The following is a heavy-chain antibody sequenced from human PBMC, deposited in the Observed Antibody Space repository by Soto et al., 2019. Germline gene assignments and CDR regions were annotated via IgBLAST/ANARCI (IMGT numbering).Heavy chain of an antibody. CDR2: ISYDGRNN. CDR3: AKARAGTFEYCFDY. V-gene: IGHV3-30*18. CDR1: GFTFSSYG. Sequence: GGSLRLSCAPSGFTFSSYGMHWVRQAPGKGLGGGAVISYDGRNNYYSDSVKGRFTISRENAKNTRYLQMNSLRAEDTAVYFCAKARAGTFEYCFDYWGQESL. J-gene: IGHJ4*02. D-gene: IGHD6-13*01.